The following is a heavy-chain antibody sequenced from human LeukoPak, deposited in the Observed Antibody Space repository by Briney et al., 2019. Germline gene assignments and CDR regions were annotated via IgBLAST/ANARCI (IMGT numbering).Heavy chain of an antibody. J-gene: IGHJ4*02. CDR3: ARSEGGRSWYYFDY. CDR1: GGSFSGNY. V-gene: IGHV4-34*01. D-gene: IGHD3-16*01. Sequence: SETLSLTCAVYGGSFSGNYWTWIRQPPGKGLEWIGEINHSGSTNYNPSLKSRVTISVDTSKNQFSLKLSSVTAADTAVYYCARSEGGRSWYYFDYWGQGTLVTVSS. CDR2: INHSGST.